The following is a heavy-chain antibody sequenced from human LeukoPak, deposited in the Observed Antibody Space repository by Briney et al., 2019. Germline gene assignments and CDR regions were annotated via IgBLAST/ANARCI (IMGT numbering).Heavy chain of an antibody. D-gene: IGHD2-2*01. V-gene: IGHV3-74*01. CDR2: INSDGRST. CDR1: GFTFSSYW. J-gene: IGHJ4*02. CDR3: ARAGALGDCSSISCSYGGAHDY. Sequence: GGSLRLSCAASGFTFSSYWMHWVRQAPGKGLVWVSRINSDGRSTNYADSVKGRFTISRDNAKNTLHLQVNSLRAEDTAVYYCARAGALGDCSSISCSYGGAHDYWGQGTLVTVSS.